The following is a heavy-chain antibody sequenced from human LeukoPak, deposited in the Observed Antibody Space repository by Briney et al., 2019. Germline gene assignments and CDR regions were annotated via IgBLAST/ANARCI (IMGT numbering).Heavy chain of an antibody. D-gene: IGHD2-2*01. J-gene: IGHJ4*02. CDR3: ARSAVVGIDY. CDR1: GYSFISYW. Sequence: GAFLKISCKASGYSFISYWICWVRQMPGKGLEWMAIIYPGDSDTRYSPSFQGQVTISADKSISTAYLQWSSLKASDTAMYYCARSAVVGIDYWGQGTLVTVSS. CDR2: IYPGDSDT. V-gene: IGHV5-51*01.